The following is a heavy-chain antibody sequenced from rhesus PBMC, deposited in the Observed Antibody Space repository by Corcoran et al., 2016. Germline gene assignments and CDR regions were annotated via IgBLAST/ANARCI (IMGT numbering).Heavy chain of an antibody. CDR2: ISDTGGNT. Sequence: EVQLVETGGGLVQPGGSLKLACTAYGFTFRTFGMNWVRQAPGKGLGWVSTISDTGGNTYYADSVKGRFTISRDNSKNTLSLQMNSLRTEDTAVYFCAKDHGGRYPEDWGQGVLVTVSS. CDR1: GFTFRTFG. J-gene: IGHJ4*01. D-gene: IGHD4-29*01. CDR3: AKDHGGRYPED. V-gene: IGHV3S5*01.